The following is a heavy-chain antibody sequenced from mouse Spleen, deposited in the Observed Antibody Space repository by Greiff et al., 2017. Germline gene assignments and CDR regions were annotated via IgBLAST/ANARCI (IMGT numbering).Heavy chain of an antibody. CDR2: ISNSGST. D-gene: IGHD3-3*01. CDR3: ARREGRGDYCDY. J-gene: IGHJ2*03. V-gene: IGHV3-1*01. CDR1: GYSITSGYD. Sequence: EVMLVESGPGMVKPSQSLSLTCTVTGYSITSGYDWHLIRHFPGNKLEWMGYISNSGSTNYNASLKSRISITHDTSKNHFFLKLNSVTTEDTATYYCARREGRGDYCDYWGRGTSLTVSA.